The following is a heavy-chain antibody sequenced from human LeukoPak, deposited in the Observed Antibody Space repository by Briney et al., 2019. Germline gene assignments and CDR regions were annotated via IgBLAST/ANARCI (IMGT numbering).Heavy chain of an antibody. Sequence: GGSLRLSCAASGFTFSSYGMHWVRQAPGKGLEWVAVISYDGSNKYYADSVKGRFTISRDNSKNTLYLQMNSLRAEDTAVYYCAKNYGSGSYLSYPFDYWGQGTLVTVSS. D-gene: IGHD3-10*01. J-gene: IGHJ4*02. CDR2: ISYDGSNK. V-gene: IGHV3-30*18. CDR1: GFTFSSYG. CDR3: AKNYGSGSYLSYPFDY.